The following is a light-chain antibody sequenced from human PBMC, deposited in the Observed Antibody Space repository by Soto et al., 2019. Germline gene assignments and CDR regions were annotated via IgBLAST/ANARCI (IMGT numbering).Light chain of an antibody. Sequence: EIVMTQSPATLSVSLGERVTLSCRARQSVSSYLAWYQQKPGQAPRLLISDASTRATDIPDRFSGSGSGTDFTLTISSLQSTDLAVYYCLQYRTWPPLYTFGQGTKLEIK. J-gene: IGKJ2*01. CDR3: LQYRTWPPLYT. CDR1: QSVSSY. CDR2: DAS. V-gene: IGKV3-15*01.